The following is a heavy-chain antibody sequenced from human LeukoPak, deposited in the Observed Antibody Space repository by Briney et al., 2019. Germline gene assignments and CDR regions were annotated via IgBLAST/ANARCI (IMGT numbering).Heavy chain of an antibody. D-gene: IGHD3-22*01. CDR1: GFTFSSYE. Sequence: GGSLRLSCAASGFTFSSYEMNWVRQAPGKGLEWVSYISSSGSTIYYADSVKGRFTISRDNAKNSLYLQMNSLRAEDTALYYCAKDLMYYYDSSGFVNDYWGQGTLVTVSS. CDR2: ISSSGSTI. J-gene: IGHJ4*02. V-gene: IGHV3-48*03. CDR3: AKDLMYYYDSSGFVNDY.